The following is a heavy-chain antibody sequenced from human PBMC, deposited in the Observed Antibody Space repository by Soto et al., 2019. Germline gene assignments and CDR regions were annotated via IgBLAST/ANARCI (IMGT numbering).Heavy chain of an antibody. Sequence: QVQLVESGGGIVQPGESLRLSCEASGFTFISYSIHWVRQAPGKGLEWVATISHDGARTSYADSVNGRFTISRDNSKTTVYLEMISLRVEDTAVYHCARNKDWGWHDYWGQGTLVTVSS. CDR1: GFTFISYS. J-gene: IGHJ4*02. CDR3: ARNKDWGWHDY. D-gene: IGHD2-8*02. CDR2: ISHDGART. V-gene: IGHV3-30-3*01.